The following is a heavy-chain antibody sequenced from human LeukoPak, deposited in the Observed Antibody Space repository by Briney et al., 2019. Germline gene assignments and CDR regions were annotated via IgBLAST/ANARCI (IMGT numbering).Heavy chain of an antibody. Sequence: GGSLRLSCAASGFTFSSYWMSWVRQAPGKGLEWVANIKQDGSEKYYVDSVKGRFTISRDNAKNSLYLQMNSLRAEDTAVYFCARVSRHYYDSSGPSAFNIWGQGTMVIVSS. CDR3: ARVSRHYYDSSGPSAFNI. CDR1: GFTFSSYW. J-gene: IGHJ3*02. V-gene: IGHV3-7*01. CDR2: IKQDGSEK. D-gene: IGHD3-22*01.